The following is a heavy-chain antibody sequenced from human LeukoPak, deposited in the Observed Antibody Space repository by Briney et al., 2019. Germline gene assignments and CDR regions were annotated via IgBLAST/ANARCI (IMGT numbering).Heavy chain of an antibody. D-gene: IGHD1-1*01. J-gene: IGHJ6*03. V-gene: IGHV1-18*01. CDR3: AREVGTPFCYYMDV. Sequence: ASVKVSCKASGYTFTSYGISWVRQAPGQGLEWMGWISAYNGNTNYAQKLQGRVTMTTDTSTSTAYMELRSLRSDDTAVYYCAREVGTPFCYYMDVWGKGTTVTVSS. CDR2: ISAYNGNT. CDR1: GYTFTSYG.